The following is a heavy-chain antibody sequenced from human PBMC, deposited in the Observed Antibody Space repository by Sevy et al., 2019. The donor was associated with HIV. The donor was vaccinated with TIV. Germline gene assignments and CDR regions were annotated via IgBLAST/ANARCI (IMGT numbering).Heavy chain of an antibody. CDR1: GFIFSSYG. CDR2: ISYDGISK. V-gene: IGHV3-30*18. D-gene: IGHD1-26*01. J-gene: IGHJ4*02. Sequence: GGYLRLSCAASGFIFSSYGMHWVRQAPGKGLEWVTIISYDGISKYYANSVKGRFTISRDNSENILYLQMNSLRTDDTAVYYCVKGGVTWELLDYWGQGTLVTVSS. CDR3: VKGGVTWELLDY.